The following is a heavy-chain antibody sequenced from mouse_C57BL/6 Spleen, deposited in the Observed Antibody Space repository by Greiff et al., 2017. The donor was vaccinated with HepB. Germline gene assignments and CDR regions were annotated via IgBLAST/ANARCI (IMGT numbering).Heavy chain of an antibody. D-gene: IGHD1-1*01. V-gene: IGHV3-5*01. Sequence: VQLQQSGPGLVKPSQTVFLTCTVTGISITTGNYRWSWIRQFPGNKLEWIGYIYYSGTITYNPSLTSRTTITRDTPKNQFFLEMNSLTAEDTATYYCARDALSYGSSLDYWGQGTTLTVSS. CDR1: GISITTGNYR. J-gene: IGHJ2*01. CDR2: IYYSGTI. CDR3: ARDALSYGSSLDY.